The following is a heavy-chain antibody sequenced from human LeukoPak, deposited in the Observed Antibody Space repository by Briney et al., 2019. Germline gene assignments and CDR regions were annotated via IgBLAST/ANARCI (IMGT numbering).Heavy chain of an antibody. CDR3: ARDQPYFDS. V-gene: IGHV3-30*04. CDR1: GFAFSSYA. CDR2: ISYDGTDK. J-gene: IGHJ4*02. Sequence: GGSLRLSCAASGFAFSSYAMHWVRQAPDKGLEWVAVISYDGTDKYYADSVKGRFTISRDNSKNMLYLQMNSLRAEDTAVYFCARDQPYFDSWGREPWSPSPQ.